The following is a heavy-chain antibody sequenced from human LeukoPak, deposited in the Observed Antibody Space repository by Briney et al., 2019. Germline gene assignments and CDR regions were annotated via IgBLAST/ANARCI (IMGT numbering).Heavy chain of an antibody. V-gene: IGHV1-2*02. J-gene: IGHJ4*02. CDR1: GYTFTGYY. Sequence: GASVKVSSKASGYTFTGYYMHWVRQAPGQGLEWMGWINPNSGGTNYAQKFQGRVTMTRDTSISTAYMELSRLRSDDTAVYYCARDPLINYYYDSSGYPDYWGQGTLVTVSS. CDR3: ARDPLINYYYDSSGYPDY. D-gene: IGHD3-22*01. CDR2: INPNSGGT.